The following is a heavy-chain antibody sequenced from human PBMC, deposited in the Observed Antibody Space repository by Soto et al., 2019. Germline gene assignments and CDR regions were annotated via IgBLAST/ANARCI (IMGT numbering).Heavy chain of an antibody. D-gene: IGHD3-10*01. V-gene: IGHV4-59*08. Sequence: SETLSLTCTVSGGSISSYYWSWIRQPPGKGLEWIGYIYYSGSTNYNPSLKSRVTISVDTSKNQFSLKLSSVTAADTAVYYCARERTYYYGSGSYHAFDIWGQGTMVT. J-gene: IGHJ3*02. CDR2: IYYSGST. CDR3: ARERTYYYGSGSYHAFDI. CDR1: GGSISSYY.